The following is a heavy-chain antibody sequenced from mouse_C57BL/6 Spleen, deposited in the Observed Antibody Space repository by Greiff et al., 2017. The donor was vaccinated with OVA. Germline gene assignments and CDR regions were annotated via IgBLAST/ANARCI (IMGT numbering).Heavy chain of an antibody. CDR1: GYTFTSYW. CDR2: IDPSDSYT. CDR3: ARNYYDFDY. V-gene: IGHV1-50*01. Sequence: QVQLQQPGAELVKPGASVKLSCKASGYTFTSYWMQWVKQRPGQGLEWIGEIDPSDSYTNSNQKFKGKATLTVDTSSSTAYMQLSSLTSEDSAVYYCARNYYDFDYWGQGTTLTVSS. D-gene: IGHD2-4*01. J-gene: IGHJ2*01.